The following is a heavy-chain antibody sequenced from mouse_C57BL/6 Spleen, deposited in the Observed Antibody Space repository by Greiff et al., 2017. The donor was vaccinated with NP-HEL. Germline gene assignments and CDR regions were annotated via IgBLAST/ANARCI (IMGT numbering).Heavy chain of an antibody. CDR2: INPYNGGT. D-gene: IGHD1-1*01. CDR3: AREDYGSSYFDY. J-gene: IGHJ2*01. V-gene: IGHV1-19*01. CDR1: GYTFTDYY. Sequence: EVQLQQSGPVLVKPGASVKMSCKASGYTFTDYYMNWVKQSHGKSLEWIGVINPYNGGTSYNQKFKGKATLTVDKSSSTAYMELNSLTSEDSAVYYGAREDYGSSYFDYWGQGTTLTVSS.